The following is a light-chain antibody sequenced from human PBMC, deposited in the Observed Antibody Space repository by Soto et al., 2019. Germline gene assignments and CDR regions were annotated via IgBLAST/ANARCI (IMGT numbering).Light chain of an antibody. CDR2: AAS. J-gene: IGKJ1*01. CDR3: QQSYTTPRT. V-gene: IGKV1-39*01. CDR1: QTIIGY. Sequence: DIQMNQSPSSLSASIGDSFTLTCRASQTIIGYLNWYQQTLGKAPRXXSNAASNLQSGVPSRFRGSGSETDFTLTITSLQPEDFETYYCQQSYTTPRTFGQGTKVDIK.